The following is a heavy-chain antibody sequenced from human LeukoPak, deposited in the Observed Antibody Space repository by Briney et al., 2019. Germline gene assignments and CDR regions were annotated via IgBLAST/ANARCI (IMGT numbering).Heavy chain of an antibody. CDR3: ARETPYYYDSSGYRGAYFDY. V-gene: IGHV3-66*01. J-gene: IGHJ4*02. Sequence: GGSLRLSCTASGFTVSSNYMTWVSQAPGNGLEWVSVIYSGGSTYYAESVKGRFTISRDNSKNTLYLQMNSLRVEDTAVYYCARETPYYYDSSGYRGAYFDYWGQGTLVTVSS. D-gene: IGHD3-22*01. CDR1: GFTVSSNY. CDR2: IYSGGST.